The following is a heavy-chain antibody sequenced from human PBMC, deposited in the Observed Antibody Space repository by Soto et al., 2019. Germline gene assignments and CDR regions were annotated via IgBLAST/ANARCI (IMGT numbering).Heavy chain of an antibody. CDR3: ARHVGYSSSWYGLMWFDP. CDR2: IDPSDSYT. V-gene: IGHV5-10-1*01. CDR1: GYSFTSYW. J-gene: IGHJ5*02. D-gene: IGHD6-13*01. Sequence: GESLKISCKGSGYSFTSYWISWVRQMPGKGLEWMGRIDPSDSYTNYSPSFQGHVTISADKSISTAYLQWSSLKASDTAMYYCARHVGYSSSWYGLMWFDPWGQGTLVTVSS.